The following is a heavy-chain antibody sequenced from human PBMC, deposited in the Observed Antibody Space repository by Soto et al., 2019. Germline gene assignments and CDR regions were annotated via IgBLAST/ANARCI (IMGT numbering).Heavy chain of an antibody. CDR3: THGDFTHDRGV. J-gene: IGHJ6*02. CDR1: GFSLTTSGMG. CDR2: IYWDDDE. Sequence: QITLKESGPTLVKPTQTLTLTCSFSGFSLTTSGMGVGWIRQPPGKALEWLALIYWDDDEGYRPSLKSRLTNDKDHSKKHVLLTVANMEHVHTATVYCTHGDFTHDRGVWGQGTPVTVSS. V-gene: IGHV2-5*02.